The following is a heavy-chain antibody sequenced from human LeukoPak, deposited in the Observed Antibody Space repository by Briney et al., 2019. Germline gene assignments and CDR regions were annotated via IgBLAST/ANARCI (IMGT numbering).Heavy chain of an antibody. CDR2: IWYDGSNK. J-gene: IGHJ1*01. D-gene: IGHD3-22*01. Sequence: GGSLRLSCAASGFTFSSYGMHWVRQAPGKGLEWVAVIWYDGSNKYYADSVKGRFTISRDNSKNTLYLQMNSLRAEDTAVYYCAREADYYDSSGYYSYFQHWGQGTLVTVSS. CDR3: AREADYYDSSGYYSYFQH. V-gene: IGHV3-30*19. CDR1: GFTFSSYG.